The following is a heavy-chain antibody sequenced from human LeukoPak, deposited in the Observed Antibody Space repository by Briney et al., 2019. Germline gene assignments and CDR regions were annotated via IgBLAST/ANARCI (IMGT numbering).Heavy chain of an antibody. CDR1: GFTFSSYP. V-gene: IGHV3-23*01. CDR3: GKYLQTSVGANDY. J-gene: IGHJ4*02. Sequence: GGSLRLFCAASGFTFSSYPMNWVRQAPGKGLEWVSVISGSGGATFYGDSVQGRFTISRDNSRDTLYLQMNSLTAEDTAVYYCGKYLQTSVGANDYWGQGTLVTVSS. CDR2: ISGSGGAT. D-gene: IGHD1-26*01.